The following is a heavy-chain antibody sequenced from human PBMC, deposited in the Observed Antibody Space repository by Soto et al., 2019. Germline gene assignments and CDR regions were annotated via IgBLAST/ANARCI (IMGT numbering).Heavy chain of an antibody. V-gene: IGHV4-59*01. D-gene: IGHD2-15*01. Sequence: SETLSLTCTVAGGSISSYCWSWIRQPPGKGLEWIGYIYYSGSTNYNPSLKSRVTISVDTSKNQFSLKLSSVTAADAAVYYCARDWVVAATPYYYYGMDVWGQGTTGTVSS. CDR2: IYYSGST. CDR1: GGSISSYC. CDR3: ARDWVVAATPYYYYGMDV. J-gene: IGHJ6*02.